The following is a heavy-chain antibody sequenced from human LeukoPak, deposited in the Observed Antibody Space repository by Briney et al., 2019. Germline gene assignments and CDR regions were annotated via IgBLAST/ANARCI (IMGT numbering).Heavy chain of an antibody. CDR3: ARDRDYAFDY. CDR2: INSDRYRNTI. V-gene: IGHV3-48*02. CDR1: GFTFSSYG. D-gene: IGHD4-17*01. J-gene: IGHJ4*02. Sequence: GGSLRLSCAASGFTFSSYGMHWVRQAPGKGLEWISYINSDRYRNTIYYADTVKGRFTISRDNAKSSLYLQLNSLRDEDTAIYYCARDRDYAFDYWGQGTLVTVSS.